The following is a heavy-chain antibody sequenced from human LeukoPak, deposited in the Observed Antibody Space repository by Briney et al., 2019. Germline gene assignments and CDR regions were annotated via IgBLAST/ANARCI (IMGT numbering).Heavy chain of an antibody. CDR2: INHSGST. V-gene: IGHV4-34*01. Sequence: PSETLSLTCAVYGGSFSGYYWSWIRQPPGKGLEWIGEINHSGSTNYNPSLKSRVTISVDTSKNQFSLKLSPVTAADTAVYYCARPGIAAAGDYWGQGTLVTVCS. D-gene: IGHD6-13*01. J-gene: IGHJ4*02. CDR3: ARPGIAAAGDY. CDR1: GGSFSGYY.